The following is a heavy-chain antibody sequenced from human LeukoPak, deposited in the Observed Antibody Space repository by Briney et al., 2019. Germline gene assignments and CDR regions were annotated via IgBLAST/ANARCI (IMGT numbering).Heavy chain of an antibody. CDR1: GFSFSSYA. D-gene: IGHD3-16*01. V-gene: IGHV3-23*01. J-gene: IGHJ4*02. CDR3: AKDLGIWPY. CDR2: ISGSGGST. Sequence: SGGSLRLSCAASGFSFSSYAMSWVRQAPGKGLEWVSAISGSGGSTYYADSVKGRFTISRDNSKNTLYLQMNSLRAEGTAVYYCAKDLGIWPYWGQGTLVTVSS.